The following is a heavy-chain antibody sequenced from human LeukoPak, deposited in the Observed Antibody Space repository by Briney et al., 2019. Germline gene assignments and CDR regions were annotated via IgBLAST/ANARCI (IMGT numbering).Heavy chain of an antibody. Sequence: MSSETLSLTCTVSGGSISSYYWSWIRQPAGKGLEWIGRIYTSGSTNYNPSLKSRVTMSVDTSKNQFSLKLSSVTAADTAVYYCARGFRWDYYDSSGYYRPFDYWGQGTLVTVSS. CDR2: IYTSGST. V-gene: IGHV4-4*07. CDR1: GGSISSYY. CDR3: ARGFRWDYYDSSGYYRPFDY. J-gene: IGHJ4*02. D-gene: IGHD3-22*01.